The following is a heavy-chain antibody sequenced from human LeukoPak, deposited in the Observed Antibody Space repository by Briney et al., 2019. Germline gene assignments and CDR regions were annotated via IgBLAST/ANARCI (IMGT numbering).Heavy chain of an antibody. Sequence: ASVKVSCKVSGYTLTELSMHWVRQAPGKGLEWMGGFDPEDGETIYAQKFQGRVTMTEDTSTDTAYMELSSLRSEGTAVYYCATLQYSGSYYFDYWGQGTLVTVSS. D-gene: IGHD1-26*01. CDR1: GYTLTELS. CDR2: FDPEDGET. CDR3: ATLQYSGSYYFDY. V-gene: IGHV1-24*01. J-gene: IGHJ4*02.